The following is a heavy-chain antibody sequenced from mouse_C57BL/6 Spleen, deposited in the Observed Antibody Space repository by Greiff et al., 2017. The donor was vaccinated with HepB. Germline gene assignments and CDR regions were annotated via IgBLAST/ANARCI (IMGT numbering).Heavy chain of an antibody. CDR2: ISYDGSN. CDR3: ARGGYYGNRRVFDY. CDR1: GYSITSGYY. V-gene: IGHV3-6*01. D-gene: IGHD2-1*01. Sequence: EVKLQESGPGLVKPSQSLSLTCSVTGYSITSGYYWNWIRQFPGNKLEWMGYISYDGSNNYNPSLKNRISSTRDTSKNQFFLKLNSVTTEDTATYYCARGGYYGNRRVFDYWGQGTTRTVSS. J-gene: IGHJ2*01.